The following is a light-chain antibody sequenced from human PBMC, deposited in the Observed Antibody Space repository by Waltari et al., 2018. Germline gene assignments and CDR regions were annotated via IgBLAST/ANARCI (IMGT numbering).Light chain of an antibody. CDR2: GTS. J-gene: IGKJ1*01. Sequence: IVMTQPPATLSLSPGESATLSCRASQSVRSTFAWFQQKPGQPPRLLIYGTSSRATGIPARFTGSGSGTEFSLTISSLQPEDFATYYCQQYDYWPWTFGQGTRVETK. CDR1: QSVRST. V-gene: IGKV3D-15*01. CDR3: QQYDYWPWT.